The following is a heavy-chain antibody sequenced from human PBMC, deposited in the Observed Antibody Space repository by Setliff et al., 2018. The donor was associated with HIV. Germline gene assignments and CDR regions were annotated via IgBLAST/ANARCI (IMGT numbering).Heavy chain of an antibody. D-gene: IGHD3-10*01. CDR2: INVGKGDT. CDR3: ARGALLAVFDFDH. V-gene: IGHV1-3*01. J-gene: IGHJ4*01. CDR1: GYTFTTYS. Sequence: GASVKVSCKAFGYTFTTYSLHWVRQAPGQSLEWMGWINVGKGDTKYSQEFQGRITITTDTSANTGYMELSSLRSDDTAVYFCARGALLAVFDFDHWGHGTLVTVSS.